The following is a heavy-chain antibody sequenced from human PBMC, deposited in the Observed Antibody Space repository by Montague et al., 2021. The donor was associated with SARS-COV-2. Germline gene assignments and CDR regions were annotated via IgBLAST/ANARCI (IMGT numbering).Heavy chain of an antibody. J-gene: IGHJ3*02. D-gene: IGHD3-22*01. CDR1: GYSFTSYW. V-gene: IGHV5-51*07. CDR2: IYPGDSDT. Sequence: QSGAEVKEPGESLKISCKGSGYSFTSYWIGWVHQMPGKGLEWMGIIYPGDSDTRYSPSFQGQVTISADKSISTVYLQWSSLKASDTAIYYCARVTDYYYDTSGYWDAFDIWGQGTMVTVSS. CDR3: ARVTDYYYDTSGYWDAFDI.